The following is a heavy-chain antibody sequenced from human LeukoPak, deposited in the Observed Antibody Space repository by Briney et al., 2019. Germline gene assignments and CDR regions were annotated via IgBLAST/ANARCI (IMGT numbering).Heavy chain of an antibody. J-gene: IGHJ6*03. CDR2: INHSGST. D-gene: IGHD6-13*01. CDR3: ARGAAYYYYYMDV. V-gene: IGHV4-34*01. Sequence: SETLSLTCAVYGGSFSGYYWSWIRQPPGKGLEWIGEINHSGSTNYDPSLKRRVTISVDTSKNHFSLKLSSVTAADTAVYYCARGAAYYYYYMDVWGKGTTVTVSS. CDR1: GGSFSGYY.